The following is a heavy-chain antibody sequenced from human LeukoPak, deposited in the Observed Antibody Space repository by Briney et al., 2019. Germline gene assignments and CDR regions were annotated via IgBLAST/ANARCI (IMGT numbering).Heavy chain of an antibody. CDR1: GGSISSYY. CDR2: IYYSGST. J-gene: IGHJ4*02. V-gene: IGHV4-59*01. D-gene: IGHD2-21*02. CDR3: ARVSTEWSLGYFDY. Sequence: PSETLSLTCTVSGGSISSYYWSWIRQPPGKGLEWIGYIYYSGSTNYNPSLKSRVTISVDTSKNQFSLKLSSVTAADTAVYYCARVSTEWSLGYFDYWGQGTLVTVSS.